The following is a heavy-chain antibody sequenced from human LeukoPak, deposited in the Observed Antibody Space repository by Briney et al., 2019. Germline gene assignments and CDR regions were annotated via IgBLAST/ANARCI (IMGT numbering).Heavy chain of an antibody. J-gene: IGHJ3*02. D-gene: IGHD2-21*02. Sequence: AASVKVSCKASGGTFSSYAISWVRQAPGQGLEWMGRIIPIFGIANYAQKFQGRVTITADKSTSTAYMELSSLRSEDTAVYYCARASCGGDCSHTAKLPHGAFDIWGQGTMVTVSS. CDR2: IIPIFGIA. V-gene: IGHV1-69*04. CDR3: ARASCGGDCSHTAKLPHGAFDI. CDR1: GGTFSSYA.